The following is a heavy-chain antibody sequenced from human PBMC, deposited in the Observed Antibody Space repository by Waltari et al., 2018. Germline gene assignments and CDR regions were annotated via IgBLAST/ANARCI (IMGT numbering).Heavy chain of an antibody. D-gene: IGHD6-13*01. CDR3: AKGLAAGVSAPDY. J-gene: IGHJ4*02. CDR1: GSTRSSFA. Sequence: EVQLLESGGGSVQPGGSRRLSCAASGSTRSSFAMTWVRQAPGKGLEWVSVIYTDGATQSADSVKGRFSISRDNYKSTLYLQMGSLRAEDTAVYYCAKGLAAGVSAPDYWGRGTLVTVSS. CDR2: IYTDGAT. V-gene: IGHV3-23*03.